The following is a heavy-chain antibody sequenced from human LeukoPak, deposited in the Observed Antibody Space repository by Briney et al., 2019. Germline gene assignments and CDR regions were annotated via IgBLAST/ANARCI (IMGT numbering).Heavy chain of an antibody. CDR1: GFTFSSYS. CDR2: ISSSSSYI. CDR3: ARGRSMSGAIDY. Sequence: PGGSLRLSCAASGFTFSSYSMNWVRQAPGKGLEWASSISSSSSYIYYADSVKGRFTISRDNAKNSLYLQMNSLRAEDTAVYYCARGRSMSGAIDYWGQGTLVTVSS. J-gene: IGHJ4*02. D-gene: IGHD1-26*01. V-gene: IGHV3-21*01.